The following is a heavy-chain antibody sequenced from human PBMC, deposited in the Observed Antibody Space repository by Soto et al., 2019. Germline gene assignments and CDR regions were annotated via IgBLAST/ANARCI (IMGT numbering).Heavy chain of an antibody. CDR3: ARERPDGSRLDP. D-gene: IGHD6-13*01. V-gene: IGHV4-30-4*01. J-gene: IGHJ5*02. Sequence: QVQLQESGPGLVKPSQTLSLTCTVSGGSISSGDYYWSWIRQPPGKGLEWIGYIYYSGSTYYNPSLKRRVIISVDTSKNQFSLRLSSVTAADTAVYYCARERPDGSRLDPWGQGTLVTVSS. CDR2: IYYSGST. CDR1: GGSISSGDYY.